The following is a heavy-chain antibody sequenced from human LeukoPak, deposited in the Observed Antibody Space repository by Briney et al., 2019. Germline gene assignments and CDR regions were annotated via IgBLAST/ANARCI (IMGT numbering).Heavy chain of an antibody. J-gene: IGHJ6*03. CDR3: ARRGSGYDLYYYYYMDV. CDR1: GGSISSSSYY. V-gene: IGHV4-39*07. Sequence: SETLSLTCTVSGGSISSSSYYWGWIRQPPGKGLEWIGSIYYSGSTYYNSSLKSRVTISVNTSKNQFSLKLSSVTAADTAVYYCARRGSGYDLYYYYYMDVWGKGTTVTVSS. D-gene: IGHD5-12*01. CDR2: IYYSGST.